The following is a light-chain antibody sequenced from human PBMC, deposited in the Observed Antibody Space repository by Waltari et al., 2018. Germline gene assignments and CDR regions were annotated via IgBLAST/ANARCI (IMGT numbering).Light chain of an antibody. Sequence: DIVMTQSPDSLAVSLGDRATINCKSSQSLFYSSNSKNYLAWYQQKPGQSPKLLIYWASTRESGVPDRFSGSGSGTDFTLTISTLQAEDVAVYYCHQYYSLFTFGPGTKVDIK. CDR3: HQYYSLFT. CDR2: WAS. J-gene: IGKJ3*01. CDR1: QSLFYSSNSKNY. V-gene: IGKV4-1*01.